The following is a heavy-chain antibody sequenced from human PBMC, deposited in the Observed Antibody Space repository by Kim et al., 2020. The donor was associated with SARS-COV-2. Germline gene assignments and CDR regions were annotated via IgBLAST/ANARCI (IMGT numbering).Heavy chain of an antibody. CDR3: TTDPIAVAGTWFPVYWFDP. J-gene: IGHJ5*02. CDR1: GFTFSNAW. CDR2: IKSKTDGGTT. V-gene: IGHV3-15*01. D-gene: IGHD6-19*01. Sequence: GGSLRLSCAASGFTFSNAWMSWVRQAPGKGLEWVGRIKSKTDGGTTDYAAPVKGRFTISRDDSKNTLYLQMNSLKTEDTAVYYCTTDPIAVAGTWFPVYWFDPWGQGTLVTVSS.